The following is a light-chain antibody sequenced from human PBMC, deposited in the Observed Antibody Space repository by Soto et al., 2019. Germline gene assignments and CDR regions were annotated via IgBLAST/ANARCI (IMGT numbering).Light chain of an antibody. CDR1: SSNIGKNS. CDR3: SSYTGSSINTVV. J-gene: IGLJ2*01. CDR2: EVS. V-gene: IGLV2-14*01. Sequence: QSVLTQPPSVSAAPGQRVSISCSGGSSNIGKNSVSWYQQHPAKAPKLMIFEVSNRPSGVSNRFSGSKSGNTASLTISGLQAEDEAEYYCSSYTGSSINTVVFGGGTQLTVL.